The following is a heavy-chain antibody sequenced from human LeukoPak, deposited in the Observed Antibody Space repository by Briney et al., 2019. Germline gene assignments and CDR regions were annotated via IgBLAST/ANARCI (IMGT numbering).Heavy chain of an antibody. Sequence: GGSLRLSCAASGFTFCSYAMHWVRQAPGKGLEWVAVISYDGSNKYYADSVKGRFTISRDNSKNTLYLQMNSLRAEDTAVYYCASSPYSSFDYWGQGTLVTVSS. D-gene: IGHD6-19*01. CDR1: GFTFCSYA. J-gene: IGHJ4*02. CDR2: ISYDGSNK. V-gene: IGHV3-30-3*01. CDR3: ASSPYSSFDY.